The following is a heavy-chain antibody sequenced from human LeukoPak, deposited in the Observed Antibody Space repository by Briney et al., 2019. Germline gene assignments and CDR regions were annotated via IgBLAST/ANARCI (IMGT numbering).Heavy chain of an antibody. V-gene: IGHV3-23*01. Sequence: GGSLRLSCAASGFTFSSYAMSWVRQAPGKGLEWISAVSDSGGSTYDADSVKGRFTISRDNSKNTLYLQMNSLRAEDTAVYYCAKDTSIGRYCTNGVCSPFDYWGQGTLVTVSS. J-gene: IGHJ4*02. CDR2: VSDSGGST. CDR3: AKDTSIGRYCTNGVCSPFDY. D-gene: IGHD2-8*01. CDR1: GFTFSSYA.